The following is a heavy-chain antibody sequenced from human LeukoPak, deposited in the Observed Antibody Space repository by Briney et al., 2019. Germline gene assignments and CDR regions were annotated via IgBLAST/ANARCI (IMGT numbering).Heavy chain of an antibody. D-gene: IGHD1-1*01. CDR2: ISYDGSNK. CDR3: AKVHGVPY. CDR1: GFTFSSYG. Sequence: GRSLRLSCAASGFTFSSYGMHWVRQAPGKGLEWVAVISYDGSNKYYADSVKGRFTISRDNSKNTLYLQMNSLRVEDTALYYCAKVHGVPYWGQGTLVTVSS. V-gene: IGHV3-30*18. J-gene: IGHJ4*02.